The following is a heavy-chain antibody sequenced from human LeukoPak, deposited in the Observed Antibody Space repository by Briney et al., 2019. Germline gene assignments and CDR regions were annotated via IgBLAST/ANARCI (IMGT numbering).Heavy chain of an antibody. D-gene: IGHD3-22*01. CDR1: GFTFSSYS. V-gene: IGHV3-21*01. J-gene: IGHJ4*02. Sequence: PGRSLRLSCAASGFTFSSYSMNWVRQAPGKGLEWVSSISSSSSYIYYADSVKGRFTISRDNAKNSLYLQMNSLRAEDTAVYYCARDPDSSGHSDYWGQGTLVTVSS. CDR2: ISSSSSYI. CDR3: ARDPDSSGHSDY.